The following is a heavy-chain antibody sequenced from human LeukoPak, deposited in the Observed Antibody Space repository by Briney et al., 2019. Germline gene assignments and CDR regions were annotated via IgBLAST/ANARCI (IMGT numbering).Heavy chain of an antibody. J-gene: IGHJ4*02. CDR2: INHSGST. CDR1: GGSFSGYY. CDR3: ARRVKLRTGYTGFDY. Sequence: SETLSLTCAVYGGSFSGYYWSWIRQPPGKGLKWIGEINHSGSTNYNPSLKSRVTISVDTSKNQFSLKLSSVTAADTAVYYCARRVKLRTGYTGFDYWGQGTLVTVSS. V-gene: IGHV4-34*01. D-gene: IGHD3/OR15-3a*01.